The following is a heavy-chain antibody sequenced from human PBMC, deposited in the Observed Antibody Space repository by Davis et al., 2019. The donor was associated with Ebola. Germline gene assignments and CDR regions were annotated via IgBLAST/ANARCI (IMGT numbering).Heavy chain of an antibody. J-gene: IGHJ5*02. CDR2: ISWNSGSI. Sequence: PGGSLRLSCAASGFTFDDYAMHWVRQAPGKGLEWVSGISWNSGSIGYADSVKGRFTISRDNAKNSLYLQMNSLRAEDTAVYYCAKGGLARPLWFDPWGQGTLVTVSS. D-gene: IGHD5-12*01. V-gene: IGHV3-9*01. CDR1: GFTFDDYA. CDR3: AKGGLARPLWFDP.